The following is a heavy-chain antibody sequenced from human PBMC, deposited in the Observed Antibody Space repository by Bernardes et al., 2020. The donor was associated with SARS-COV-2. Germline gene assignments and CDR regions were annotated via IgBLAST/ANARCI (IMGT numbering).Heavy chain of an antibody. CDR3: ARADYYAHGGLPYYYYGMDV. J-gene: IGHJ6*02. CDR2: ISSDGDNK. D-gene: IGHD3-10*01. Sequence: GGSLRLSCSASGFTFSSYSMHWVRQAPGKGLEYVSGISSDGDNKQYADSVEDRFTISRDNSKNTLYLQMNSLRAEDTAVYYCARADYYAHGGLPYYYYGMDVWGQGTTVTVSS. V-gene: IGHV3-64*04. CDR1: GFTFSSYS.